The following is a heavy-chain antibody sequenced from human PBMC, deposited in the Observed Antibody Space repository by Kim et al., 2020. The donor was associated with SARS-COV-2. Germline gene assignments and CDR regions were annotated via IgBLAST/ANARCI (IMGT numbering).Heavy chain of an antibody. CDR2: VSESGGNT. CDR1: GFTFSNYD. D-gene: IGHD1-26*01. Sequence: GGSLRLSCAASGFTFSNYDMYWVRQAPGKGLEWVSGVSESGGNTYYANSVKGRFTISRDNSKNTLYLQMSSLRGEDTAVYYCAKGQPHILGPTFYYYGMDVWGQGTTVTVSS. J-gene: IGHJ6*02. CDR3: AKGQPHILGPTFYYYGMDV. V-gene: IGHV3-23*01.